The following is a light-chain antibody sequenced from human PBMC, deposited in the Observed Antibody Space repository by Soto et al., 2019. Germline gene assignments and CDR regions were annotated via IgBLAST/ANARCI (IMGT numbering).Light chain of an antibody. CDR2: GAS. CDR1: QSVSSN. CDR3: QQYNNWPVIT. J-gene: IGKJ3*01. Sequence: EIVMTQSPATLSVSPGERATLSCRASQSVSSNLAWYQQKPGQAPRLLIYGASTRATGIPARFSGSGSGTEFTLTISSLQSEDFAVYYCQQYNNWPVITCGPGTKVDIK. V-gene: IGKV3-15*01.